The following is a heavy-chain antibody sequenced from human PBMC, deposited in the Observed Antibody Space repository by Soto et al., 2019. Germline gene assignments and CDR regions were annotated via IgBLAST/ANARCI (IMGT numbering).Heavy chain of an antibody. V-gene: IGHV1-8*01. CDR1: GDTFTIYV. D-gene: IGHD6-13*01. J-gene: IGHJ3*01. CDR3: ARGGSSWWNDAFDV. CDR2: MNPNNGNA. Sequence: SLNLDRKAFGDTFTIYVVNWLSQETGEGLEWMGWMNPNNGNAGYAQKFQGRVTMTWDTSINTAYMELSSLNSEDTAVYFCARGGSSWWNDAFDVWGQGTMVTVSS.